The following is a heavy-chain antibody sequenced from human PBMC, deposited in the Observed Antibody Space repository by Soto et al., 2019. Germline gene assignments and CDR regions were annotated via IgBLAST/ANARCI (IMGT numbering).Heavy chain of an antibody. Sequence: GGSLGLSCAASGFSFSTSWMHWVRQAPGKGLVWVSRIKSDGSYTNYADSVKGRFTISRDNAKNTLYLQMNSLTAEDTAVYYCAGTGSGFCFYWGQGSLVTVSS. CDR3: AGTGSGFCFY. J-gene: IGHJ4*02. D-gene: IGHD3-22*01. CDR2: IKSDGSYT. V-gene: IGHV3-74*01. CDR1: GFSFSTSW.